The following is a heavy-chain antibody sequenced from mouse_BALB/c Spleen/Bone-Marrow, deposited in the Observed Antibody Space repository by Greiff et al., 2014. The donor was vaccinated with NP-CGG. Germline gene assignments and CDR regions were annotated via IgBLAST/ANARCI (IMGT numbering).Heavy chain of an antibody. J-gene: IGHJ2*01. Sequence: VQLQQSGAELVRPGASVKLSCKASGYTFTSYPINWVKQRPGQGLEWIGNIYPSDSYTNYNQKFKDKATLTVDKSSSTAYMQLSSPTSEDSAVYYCTRLRVYYFDYWGQGTTLTVSS. V-gene: IGHV1-69*02. CDR2: IYPSDSYT. CDR3: TRLRVYYFDY. CDR1: GYTFTSYP.